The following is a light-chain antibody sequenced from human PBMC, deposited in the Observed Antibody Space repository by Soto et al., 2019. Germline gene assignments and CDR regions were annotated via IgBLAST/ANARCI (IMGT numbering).Light chain of an antibody. J-gene: IGLJ3*02. V-gene: IGLV2-14*01. CDR1: SSDVGGYNY. CDR3: SSYTSSSTWV. CDR2: QVS. Sequence: QSALTQPASVSGSPGQSNTISCSGNSSDVGGYNYVSWYQQHPGKAPKLMIYQVSNRPSGVSNRFSGSKSGNTASLTISGLQAEAEAAYYWSSYTSSSTWVFGGGTKVTVL.